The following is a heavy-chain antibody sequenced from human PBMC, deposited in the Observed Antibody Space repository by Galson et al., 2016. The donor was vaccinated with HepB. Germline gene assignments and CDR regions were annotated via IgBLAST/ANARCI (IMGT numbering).Heavy chain of an antibody. D-gene: IGHD2/OR15-2a*01. Sequence: CAISGDSVSSNTVVWNWIRQTPSRGLEWLGRTYFRSRWYHDYAVSVRSRLTINADTSANPFSLELKSVTPEDTAVYYCARAAVNYYFEQYYFDSWGLGALVTVSS. CDR1: GDSVSSNTVV. CDR3: ARAAVNYYFEQYYFDS. J-gene: IGHJ4*02. V-gene: IGHV6-1*01. CDR2: TYFRSRWYH.